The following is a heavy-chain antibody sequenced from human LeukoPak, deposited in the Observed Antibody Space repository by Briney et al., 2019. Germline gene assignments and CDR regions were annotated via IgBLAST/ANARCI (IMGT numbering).Heavy chain of an antibody. CDR3: ASEYGSGSYHYY. Sequence: ASVKVSCKASGYTFTGYYMHWVRQAPGQGLEWIGWINPNSGGTNYAQKFQGRVTMTRDTSISTAYMELSRLRSDDTAVYYCASEYGSGSYHYYWGQGTLVTVSS. D-gene: IGHD3-10*01. CDR2: INPNSGGT. V-gene: IGHV1-2*02. CDR1: GYTFTGYY. J-gene: IGHJ4*02.